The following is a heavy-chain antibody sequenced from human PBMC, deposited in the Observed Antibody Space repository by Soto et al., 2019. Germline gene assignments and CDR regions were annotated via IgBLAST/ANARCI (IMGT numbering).Heavy chain of an antibody. D-gene: IGHD1-26*01. CDR1: GFTFSSYG. Sequence: QVQLVESGGGVVQPGRSLRLSCAASGFTFSSYGMHWVRQAPGKGLEWVAVIWYDGSNKYYADSVKGRFTISRDNSKNTLYLQMNSLRAEDTAVYYCARDGFRLGGSYHDACDIWGQGTMVTVSS. CDR2: IWYDGSNK. CDR3: ARDGFRLGGSYHDACDI. J-gene: IGHJ3*02. V-gene: IGHV3-33*01.